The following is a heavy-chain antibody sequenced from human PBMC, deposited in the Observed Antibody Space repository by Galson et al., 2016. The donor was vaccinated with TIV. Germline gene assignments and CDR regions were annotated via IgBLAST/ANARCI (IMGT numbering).Heavy chain of an antibody. V-gene: IGHV4-31*03. J-gene: IGHJ3*02. CDR2: IYYSGTT. CDR3: ARDKNDYGVDAFDI. D-gene: IGHD4-17*01. CDR1: GGSINSGGYY. Sequence: TLSLTCSVSGGSINSGGYYWSWLRQQPGKGLEWIGYIYYSGTTQYNPSLKSRVSISVDTSKTQFSLNLSSVTAADTAVYYCARDKNDYGVDAFDIWGQGTMVIVSS.